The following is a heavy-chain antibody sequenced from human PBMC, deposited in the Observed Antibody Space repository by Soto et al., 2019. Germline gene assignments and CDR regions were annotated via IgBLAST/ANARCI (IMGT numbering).Heavy chain of an antibody. CDR2: IYYSGNT. J-gene: IGHJ5*02. CDR1: GGSINTYY. D-gene: IGHD2-21*01. Sequence: PSETLSLTCTVSGGSINTYYWSWIRQPPGKGLEWIGYIYYSGNTYYNPSLKSRVAISVDTSKNQFSLKLSSVIAADTAVYYCARLGAYYQSLDPWGPGTLVTVSS. CDR3: ARLGAYYQSLDP. V-gene: IGHV4-59*01.